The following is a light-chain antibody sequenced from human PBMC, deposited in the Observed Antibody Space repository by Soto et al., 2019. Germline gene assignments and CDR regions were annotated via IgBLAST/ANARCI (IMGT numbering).Light chain of an antibody. V-gene: IGKV1-8*01. CDR3: QQYYSYPWT. J-gene: IGKJ1*01. CDR2: AAS. CDR1: QGISSY. Sequence: AIRMTQSPSSFSASTGDRVTITCRASQGISSYLAWYQQKPGKAPKLLIYAASTLQSGVPSRFSCSGSGTDFTLTIRCLQSEDFATYYCQQYYSYPWTFGQGTKLEIK.